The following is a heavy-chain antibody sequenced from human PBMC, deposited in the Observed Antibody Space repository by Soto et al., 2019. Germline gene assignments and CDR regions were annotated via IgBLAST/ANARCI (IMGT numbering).Heavy chain of an antibody. CDR2: INQDGSQK. CDR1: GFTFSSYG. J-gene: IGHJ4*02. V-gene: IGHV3-7*03. CDR3: ATYHPFDY. D-gene: IGHD2-2*01. Sequence: GGSLRLSCAASGFTFSSYGISWVRQAPGKGLEWVAYINQDGSQKDYVDSVKGRFTISRDNAKNSLYLQMNSLRDEDTAVYYCATYHPFDYWGQGTLVTVSS.